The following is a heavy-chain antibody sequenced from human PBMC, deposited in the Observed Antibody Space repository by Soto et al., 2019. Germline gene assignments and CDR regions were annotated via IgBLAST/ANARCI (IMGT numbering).Heavy chain of an antibody. D-gene: IGHD6-13*01. CDR1: GYSFTSYW. CDR3: ARTAAAGKNYCGVDV. J-gene: IGHJ6*02. V-gene: IGHV5-51*01. CDR2: IYPGDSDT. Sequence: GESLKISCKGSGYSFTSYWIGWVRQMPGKGLECMGIIYPGDSDTRYSPSFQGQVTISADKSISTAYLQWSSLKASDTAMYYCARTAAAGKNYCGVDVWGQGTTVTVSS.